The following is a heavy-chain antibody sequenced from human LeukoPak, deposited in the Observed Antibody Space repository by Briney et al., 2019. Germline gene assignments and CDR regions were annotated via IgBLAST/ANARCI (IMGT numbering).Heavy chain of an antibody. V-gene: IGHV1-46*01. CDR3: ARRPEYYYGSGTSGDY. CDR2: INPSGGST. D-gene: IGHD3-10*01. J-gene: IGHJ4*02. CDR1: GYTFTSYY. Sequence: ASVKVSCKASGYTFTSYYMHWVRQAPGQGLEWMGIINPSGGSTSYAQKFQGRVTMTRDTSTSTVYMELRSLRSDDTAVYYCARRPEYYYGSGTSGDYWGQGTLVTVSS.